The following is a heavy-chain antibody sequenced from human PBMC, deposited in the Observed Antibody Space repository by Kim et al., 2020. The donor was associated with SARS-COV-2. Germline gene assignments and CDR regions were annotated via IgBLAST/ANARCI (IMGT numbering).Heavy chain of an antibody. CDR3: ATDLTYYDFWSGYYPSSGIYSGMDV. CDR2: FDPEDGET. Sequence: ASVKVSCKVSGYTLTELSMHWVRQAPGKGLEWMGGFDPEDGETIYAQKFQGRVTMTEDTSTDTAYMELSSLRSEDTAVYYCATDLTYYDFWSGYYPSSGIYSGMDVCGHGTTVTVSS. V-gene: IGHV1-24*01. CDR1: GYTLTELS. J-gene: IGHJ6*02. D-gene: IGHD3-3*01.